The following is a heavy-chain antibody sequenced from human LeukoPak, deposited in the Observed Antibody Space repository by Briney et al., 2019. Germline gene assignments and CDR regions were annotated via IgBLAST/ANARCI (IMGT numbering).Heavy chain of an antibody. J-gene: IGHJ4*02. CDR3: VRGGAAGSLDY. CDR2: TRDDKNEK. Sequence: GGSLRLSCAASGFSFRTFWMSWVRQTPAKGVEGGAPTRDDKNEKLYVDSVKGRFTISRDNAKSSLFLQMNSLRAEDTALYYCVRGGAAGSLDYWGQGALVTVSS. CDR1: GFSFRTFW. V-gene: IGHV3-7*01. D-gene: IGHD6-13*01.